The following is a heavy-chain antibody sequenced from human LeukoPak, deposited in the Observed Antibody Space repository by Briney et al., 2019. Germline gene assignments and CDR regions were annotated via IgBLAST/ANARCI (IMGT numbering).Heavy chain of an antibody. V-gene: IGHV4-34*01. J-gene: IGHJ4*02. Sequence: SETLSLTCAVYGGSFSGYYWSWIRQPPGKGLEWIGEINHSGSTNYNPSLKSRVTISVDTSKNQFSLKLSSVTAADTAVYYCARVPNYDSSGYRDYWGQGTLVTVSS. D-gene: IGHD3-22*01. CDR1: GGSFSGYY. CDR3: ARVPNYDSSGYRDY. CDR2: INHSGST.